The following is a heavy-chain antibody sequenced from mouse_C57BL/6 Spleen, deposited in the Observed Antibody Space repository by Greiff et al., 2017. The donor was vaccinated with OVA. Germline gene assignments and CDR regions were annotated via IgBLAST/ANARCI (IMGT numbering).Heavy chain of an antibody. CDR2: FYPGSGSI. J-gene: IGHJ1*03. CDR3: ARHEEDFGSSYWYFDV. Sequence: VMLVESGAELVKPGASVKLSCKASGSTFTEYTIHWVKQRSGQGLEWIGWFYPGSGSIKYNEKFKDKATLTADKSSSTVYMELSRLTSEDSAVYFCARHEEDFGSSYWYFDVWGTGTTGTVSS. V-gene: IGHV1-62-2*01. CDR1: GSTFTEYT. D-gene: IGHD1-1*01.